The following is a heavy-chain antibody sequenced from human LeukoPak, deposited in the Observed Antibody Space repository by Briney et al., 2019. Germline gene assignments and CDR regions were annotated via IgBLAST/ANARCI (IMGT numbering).Heavy chain of an antibody. Sequence: SETLSLTCAVYGGSFSGYYWSWIRQPPGKGLEWIGEINHSGSTNYNPSLKSRVTISVDTSKNQFSLKLSSVTAADTAVYYCARADLDFWSGKRRAFDIWGQGTTVTVSS. D-gene: IGHD3-3*01. V-gene: IGHV4-34*01. CDR1: GGSFSGYY. CDR2: INHSGST. J-gene: IGHJ3*02. CDR3: ARADLDFWSGKRRAFDI.